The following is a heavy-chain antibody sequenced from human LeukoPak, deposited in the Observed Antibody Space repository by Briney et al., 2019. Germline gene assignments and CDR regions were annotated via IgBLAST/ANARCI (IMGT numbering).Heavy chain of an antibody. J-gene: IGHJ5*02. CDR2: IYSGGST. D-gene: IGHD6-13*01. CDR3: ARRIAAAGRGYWFDP. V-gene: IGHV3-53*01. Sequence: PGGSLRLSCAASGFTVSSNYMSWVRQAPGKGLEWVSVIYSGGSTYYADSVKGRFTISRDNSKNTLYLQMNSLRAEDTAVYYCARRIAAAGRGYWFDPWGQGTLVTVSS. CDR1: GFTVSSNY.